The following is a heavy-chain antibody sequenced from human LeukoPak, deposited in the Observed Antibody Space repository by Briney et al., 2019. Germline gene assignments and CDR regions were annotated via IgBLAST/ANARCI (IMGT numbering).Heavy chain of an antibody. D-gene: IGHD1-26*01. CDR2: ISAYNGNT. V-gene: IGHV1-18*01. CDR1: GYTFTSYG. Sequence: ASVKVSCKASGYTFTSYGISWVRQAPGQGLEWMAWISAYNGNTNYAQKLQGRVTMTTDTSTSTAYMELRSLRSDDTAVYYCARDTPYGGMGATMDYWGQGTLVTVSS. J-gene: IGHJ4*02. CDR3: ARDTPYGGMGATMDY.